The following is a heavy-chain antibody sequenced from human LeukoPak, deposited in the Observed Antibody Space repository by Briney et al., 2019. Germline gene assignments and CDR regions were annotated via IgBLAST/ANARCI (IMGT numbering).Heavy chain of an antibody. CDR3: ARDQERWWGGDAFDI. Sequence: ASVKVSCKASGYIFTAYYMHWVRQAPGQGLEWMGWINANSGGINYAQKFQGRVTMTRDTSITTAYMEVSGLTSDDTAVYYCARDQERWWGGDAFDIWGQGTMVTVSS. CDR2: INANSGGI. V-gene: IGHV1-2*02. D-gene: IGHD2-15*01. J-gene: IGHJ3*02. CDR1: GYIFTAYY.